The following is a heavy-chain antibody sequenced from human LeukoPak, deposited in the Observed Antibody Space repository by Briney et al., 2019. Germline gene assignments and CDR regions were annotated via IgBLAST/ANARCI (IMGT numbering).Heavy chain of an antibody. Sequence: SETLSLTCTVSGGSISSSSYYWGWIRQPPGKGLEWIGSIYYSGSTYYNPSLKSRVTISVDTSKNQFSLKLSSVTAADTAVYYCASGLRGGVYYYGMDVWGQGTTVTVSS. J-gene: IGHJ6*02. CDR3: ASGLRGGVYYYGMDV. V-gene: IGHV4-39*07. CDR1: GGSISSSSYY. D-gene: IGHD2-21*01. CDR2: IYYSGST.